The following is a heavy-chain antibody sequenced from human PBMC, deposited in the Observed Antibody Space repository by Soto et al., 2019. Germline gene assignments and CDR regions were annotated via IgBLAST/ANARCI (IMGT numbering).Heavy chain of an antibody. Sequence: QVQLVESGGGVVQPGRSLRLSCAASGFTFSSYGMHWVRQAPGKGLEWVAVIWYDGSNKYYADSVKGRFTISRDNSKNTLYLQMNSLRAEDTAVYYCERDEGVYGDYVGYWGQGTLVTVSS. CDR3: ERDEGVYGDYVGY. J-gene: IGHJ4*02. CDR1: GFTFSSYG. V-gene: IGHV3-33*01. D-gene: IGHD4-17*01. CDR2: IWYDGSNK.